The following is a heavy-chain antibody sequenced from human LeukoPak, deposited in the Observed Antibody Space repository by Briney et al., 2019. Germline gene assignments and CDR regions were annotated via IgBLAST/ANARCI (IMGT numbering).Heavy chain of an antibody. CDR1: GYSFTSYC. CDR3: GMSGDRVPLQDDVFDV. D-gene: IGHD1-26*01. J-gene: IGHJ3*01. CDR2: IYPGDSGP. V-gene: IGHV5-51*01. Sequence: GESLKTSCKVSGYSFTSYCIGWVRQMPGKGLAWMGIIYPGDSGPTYSPSFQGQVTISVDKSINTAYLQWSSLQASDTAMYYCGMSGDRVPLQDDVFDVWGQGTMVTVST.